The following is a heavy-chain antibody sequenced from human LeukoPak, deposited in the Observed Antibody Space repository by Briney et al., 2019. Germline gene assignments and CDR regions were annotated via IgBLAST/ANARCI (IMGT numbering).Heavy chain of an antibody. Sequence: PGGSLRLSCAASGFTFSSYAMSWVRQAPGKGLEWVSAIGGSGGSTYYADSVKGRFTISRDNSKNTLYLQMNSLRAEDTAVYYCANERLWFGELSFDYWGQGTLVTASS. V-gene: IGHV3-23*01. J-gene: IGHJ4*02. D-gene: IGHD3-10*01. CDR1: GFTFSSYA. CDR3: ANERLWFGELSFDY. CDR2: IGGSGGST.